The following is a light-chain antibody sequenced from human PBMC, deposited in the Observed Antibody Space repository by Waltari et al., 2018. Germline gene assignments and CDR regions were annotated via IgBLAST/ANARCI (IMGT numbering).Light chain of an antibody. V-gene: IGKV3-11*01. CDR3: HQRLILPYA. J-gene: IGKJ2*01. CDR1: QSVGSY. Sequence: EIALTQSPATLSLSPGERATLSCRASQSVGSYLAWYQQKPGQAPRLLIYDASNRATGIPARFSGSGSGTDFTFTISSLESEDFVVYYCHQRLILPYAFGQGTKLEIK. CDR2: DAS.